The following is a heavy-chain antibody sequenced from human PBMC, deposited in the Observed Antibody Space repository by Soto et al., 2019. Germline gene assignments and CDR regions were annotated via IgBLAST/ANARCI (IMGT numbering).Heavy chain of an antibody. V-gene: IGHV3-30*18. CDR3: AKDFDVAAAAYYFDF. J-gene: IGHJ4*02. Sequence: GGSLRLSCAASGFTFSSFGMHWVRQAPGKGLEWVAVISYDGKNKYYADSVKGRFTISRDNSKNTLYLQMNSLRPEDTAVYYCAKDFDVAAAAYYFDFWGQGTLVTVSS. CDR1: GFTFSSFG. CDR2: ISYDGKNK. D-gene: IGHD6-13*01.